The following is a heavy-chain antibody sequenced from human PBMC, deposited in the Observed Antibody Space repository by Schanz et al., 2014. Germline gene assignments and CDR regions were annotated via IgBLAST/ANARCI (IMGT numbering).Heavy chain of an antibody. CDR1: GGTFSSST. CDR3: ASGEARVTSSGVVIAPMNV. V-gene: IGHV1-3*04. J-gene: IGHJ6*03. CDR2: IHTGSGNT. D-gene: IGHD3-3*01. Sequence: QVQLVQSGAEVKKPGASVRVSCKASGGTFSSSTLTWVRQAPGQGPEWVGWIHTGSGNTKYSQKFEGRVTITRDTSASIVYMELSSLRSEDTAVFFCASGEARVTSSGVVIAPMNVWGKGTTVIVSS.